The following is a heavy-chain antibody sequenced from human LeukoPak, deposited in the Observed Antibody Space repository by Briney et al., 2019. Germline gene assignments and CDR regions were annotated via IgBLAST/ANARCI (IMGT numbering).Heavy chain of an antibody. CDR2: ISPKSGGT. Sequence: ASVKVSCKASGYTFTDYYIHWVRQAPGQGLEWMGYISPKSGGTKYAQNFQGRFTMTSDTSVNTAYMELSRLRSDDTALYYCARIKGSAITFWGQGTLVTVSS. CDR3: ARIKGSAITF. CDR1: GYTFTDYY. J-gene: IGHJ4*02. V-gene: IGHV1-2*02. D-gene: IGHD3-16*01.